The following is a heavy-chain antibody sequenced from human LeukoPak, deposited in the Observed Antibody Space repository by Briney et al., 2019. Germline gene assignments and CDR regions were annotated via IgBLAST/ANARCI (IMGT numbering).Heavy chain of an antibody. J-gene: IGHJ4*02. CDR1: GGSISSSSYY. CDR3: ASLAWWELPSYVFDY. Sequence: SETLSLTCTVSGGSISSSSYYWGWIRQPPGKGLEWIGSIYYSESTYYNPSLKSRVTISVDTSKNQFSLKLSSVTAADTGVYYCASLAWWELPSYVFDYWGQGTLVTVSS. CDR2: IYYSEST. D-gene: IGHD1-26*01. V-gene: IGHV4-39*01.